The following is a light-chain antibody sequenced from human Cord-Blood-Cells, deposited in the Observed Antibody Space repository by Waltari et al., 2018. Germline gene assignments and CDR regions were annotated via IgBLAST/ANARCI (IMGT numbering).Light chain of an antibody. CDR3: CSYAGSSTWV. Sequence: SALTQPAPVSGSPGQSITISCTGTSSDVGSYNLVSWYQQHPGKAPKLMIHEGSKRPSGVSNRFSGSKSGNTASLTISGLQAEDEADYYCCSYAGSSTWVFGGGTKLTVL. CDR2: EGS. J-gene: IGLJ3*02. V-gene: IGLV2-23*01. CDR1: SSDVGSYNL.